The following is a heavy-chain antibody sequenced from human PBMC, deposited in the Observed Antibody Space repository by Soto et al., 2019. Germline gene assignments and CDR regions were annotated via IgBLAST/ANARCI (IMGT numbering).Heavy chain of an antibody. D-gene: IGHD3-3*01. CDR2: ISAYNGNT. Sequence: ASVQVSCKASGYTFTSYGISWVRQAPGQGLEWMGWISAYNGNTNYAQKLQGRVTMTTDTSTSTAYMELRSLRSDDTAVYYCARGPAVLRFLEWLFSMDVWGQGTTVTVSS. J-gene: IGHJ6*02. V-gene: IGHV1-18*01. CDR3: ARGPAVLRFLEWLFSMDV. CDR1: GYTFTSYG.